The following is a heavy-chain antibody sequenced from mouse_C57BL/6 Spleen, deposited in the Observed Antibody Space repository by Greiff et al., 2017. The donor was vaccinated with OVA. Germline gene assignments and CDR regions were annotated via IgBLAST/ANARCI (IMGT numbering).Heavy chain of an antibody. V-gene: IGHV1-82*01. CDR2: IYPGDGDT. D-gene: IGHD1-1*02. Sequence: QVQLKQSGPELVKPGASVKISCTASGYAFRSSWMNWVKQRPGKGLEWIGRIYPGDGDTNSNGKFKGKATLTADKSSSTAYMQLSSLTSEDSAVYFCARGGKYGVDYWGKGTTLTVSS. J-gene: IGHJ2*01. CDR1: GYAFRSSW. CDR3: ARGGKYGVDY.